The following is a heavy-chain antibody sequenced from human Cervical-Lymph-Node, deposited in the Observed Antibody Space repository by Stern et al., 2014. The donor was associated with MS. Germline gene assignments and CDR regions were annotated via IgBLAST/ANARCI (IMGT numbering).Heavy chain of an antibody. CDR1: GYTFPSYD. J-gene: IGHJ6*02. CDR2: MNPHSGNT. V-gene: IGHV1-8*01. Sequence: QVQLVQSGAEVKKPGASVKVSCKASGYTFPSYDINWVRQATGQGLEWMGWMNPHSGNTGYAQKFQGRVTMTRNTSISTAYMELSSLRSEDTAVYYCARRTTVTTKGYYYYGMDVWGQGTTVTVSS. D-gene: IGHD4-17*01. CDR3: ARRTTVTTKGYYYYGMDV.